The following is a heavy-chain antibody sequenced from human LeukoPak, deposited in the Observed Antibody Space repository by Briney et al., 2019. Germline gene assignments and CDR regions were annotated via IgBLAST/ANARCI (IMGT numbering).Heavy chain of an antibody. Sequence: ASETLSLTRAVYGGSFSGYYWSWIRQPPGKGPEWIGEINHSGSTNYNPSLKSRVTISVDTSKNQFSLKLSSVTAADTAVYYCARSGFGYSSGWYVRAYYFDYWGQGTLVTVSS. CDR3: ARSGFGYSSGWYVRAYYFDY. CDR2: INHSGST. CDR1: GGSFSGYY. J-gene: IGHJ4*02. V-gene: IGHV4-34*01. D-gene: IGHD6-19*01.